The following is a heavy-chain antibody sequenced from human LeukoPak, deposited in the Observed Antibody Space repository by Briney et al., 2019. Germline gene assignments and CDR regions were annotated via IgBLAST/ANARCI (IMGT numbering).Heavy chain of an antibody. CDR2: INHSGST. CDR3: ATLGSYYSPGAWYFDY. CDR1: GGSFSGYY. J-gene: IGHJ4*02. V-gene: IGHV4-34*01. Sequence: PSETLSLTCAVYGGSFSGYYWSWIRQPPGKGLEWIGEINHSGSTYYNPSLKSRVTISVDTSKNQFSLKLSSVTAADTAVYYCATLGSYYSPGAWYFDYWGQGTLVTVSS. D-gene: IGHD1-26*01.